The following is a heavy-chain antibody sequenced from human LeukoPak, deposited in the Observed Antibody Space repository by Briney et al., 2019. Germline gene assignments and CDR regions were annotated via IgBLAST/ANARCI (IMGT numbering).Heavy chain of an antibody. CDR3: ARHRDSLGFHNWFDP. CDR1: GVSISSHY. J-gene: IGHJ5*02. Sequence: SETLSLTCTVSGVSISSHYWSWIRQSPGRGLEWIGFTFYTGSTNSNPSLKSRVTMSADPSKNQVSLRLISVTAADTAIYYCARHRDSLGFHNWFDPWGQGTLVSVSS. V-gene: IGHV4-59*08. D-gene: IGHD3-16*01. CDR2: TFYTGST.